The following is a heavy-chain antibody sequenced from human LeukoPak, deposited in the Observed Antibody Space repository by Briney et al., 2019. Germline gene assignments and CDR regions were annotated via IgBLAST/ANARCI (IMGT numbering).Heavy chain of an antibody. CDR1: GFIFSNYE. CDR3: ARAKSGYSYIIDY. D-gene: IGHD5-18*01. CDR2: ISTTGTTI. J-gene: IGHJ4*02. V-gene: IGHV3-48*03. Sequence: PGGSLRLSCEASGFIFSNYEMNWVRQAPGKGLEWVSYISTTGTTIYYADSVKGRFTISRDNSKNTVYLQMNSLRAEDTAMYYCARAKSGYSYIIDYWGQGTLVSVSS.